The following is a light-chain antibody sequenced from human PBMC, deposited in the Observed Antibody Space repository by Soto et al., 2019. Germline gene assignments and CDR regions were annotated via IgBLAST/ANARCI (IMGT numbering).Light chain of an antibody. CDR2: GAS. CDR3: QQLNSYPLT. J-gene: IGKJ4*01. V-gene: IGKV1-9*01. Sequence: DIQLTQSPSFLSASVGDRVTITCRASQGISSYLVWYQQKPGKAPKLLIYGASTLQSAVPSRFSGSGSGTEFTLTVSSLQPEDSATYYCQQLNSYPLTFGGGTKVEIK. CDR1: QGISSY.